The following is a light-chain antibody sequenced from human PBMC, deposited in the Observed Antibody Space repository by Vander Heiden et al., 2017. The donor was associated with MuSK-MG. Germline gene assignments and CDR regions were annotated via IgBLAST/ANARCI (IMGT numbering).Light chain of an antibody. CDR2: DVT. V-gene: IGLV2-14*03. Sequence: HSALTQPASVSGSPGQSITISCTGTSSDIGNYNYVSWYQQHPGKVPKLLIYDVTDRPSGVSIRFSGSKSGNTASLAISGRQAEDEADYYCTSYTSSNNWVFGGGTKLTVL. J-gene: IGLJ3*02. CDR3: TSYTSSNNWV. CDR1: SSDIGNYNY.